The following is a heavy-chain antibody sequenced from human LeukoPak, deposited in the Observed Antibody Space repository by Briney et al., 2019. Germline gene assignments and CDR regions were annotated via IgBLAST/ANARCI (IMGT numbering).Heavy chain of an antibody. Sequence: SETLSLTCTDFGGSIMSYYCGWIRQPPGKGLEWIGYIYYSGSTNYNASLTNRVTISVDTSKNQFSLKLSSVTAADTAVYYCAREVGYCSGGSCWSYFDLWGPGCLVSVSS. CDR2: IYYSGST. CDR1: GGSIMSYY. D-gene: IGHD2-15*01. V-gene: IGHV4-59*01. J-gene: IGHJ4*02. CDR3: AREVGYCSGGSCWSYFDL.